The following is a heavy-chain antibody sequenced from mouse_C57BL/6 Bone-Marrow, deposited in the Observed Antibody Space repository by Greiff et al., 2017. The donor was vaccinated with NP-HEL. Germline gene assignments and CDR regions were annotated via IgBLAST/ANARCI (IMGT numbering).Heavy chain of an antibody. D-gene: IGHD1-1*01. CDR1: GYTFTSYW. V-gene: IGHV1-55*01. J-gene: IGHJ4*01. Sequence: QVQLKQPGAELVKPGASVKMSCKASGYTFTSYWITWVKQRPGQGLEWIGDIYPGSGSTNYNEKFKSKATLTVDTSSSTAYMQLSSLTSEDSAVYYCARKTTVVAGAMDYWGQGTSVTVSS. CDR2: IYPGSGST. CDR3: ARKTTVVAGAMDY.